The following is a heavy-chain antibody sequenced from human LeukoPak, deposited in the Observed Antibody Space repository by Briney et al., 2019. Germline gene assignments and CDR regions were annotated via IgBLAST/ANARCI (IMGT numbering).Heavy chain of an antibody. J-gene: IGHJ4*02. CDR3: ARGPDGYCSSASCHHYFDH. D-gene: IGHD2-2*03. CDR1: SESFSGYS. Sequence: SETLSLTCAVYSESFSGYSYIWIRQPPGKGLDWIGKINHSGSTNYNPSLKSRVTISIDTSKNQFSLKLNSVTAADTGAYYCARGPDGYCSSASCHHYFDHWGQGTLVSVSS. CDR2: INHSGST. V-gene: IGHV4-34*01.